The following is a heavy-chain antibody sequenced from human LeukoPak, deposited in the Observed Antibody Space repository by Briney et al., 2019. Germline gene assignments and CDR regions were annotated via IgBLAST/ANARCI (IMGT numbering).Heavy chain of an antibody. Sequence: SETLSLTCTVSGGSISSGSYYWSWIRQPAGKGLEWIGRIYTSGSTNYNPSLKSRVTISVDTSKNQFSLKLSSVTAADTAVYYCARGKRADWFDPWGQGTLVTVSS. CDR1: GGSISSGSYY. CDR2: IYTSGST. V-gene: IGHV4-61*02. J-gene: IGHJ5*02. CDR3: ARGKRADWFDP. D-gene: IGHD6-13*01.